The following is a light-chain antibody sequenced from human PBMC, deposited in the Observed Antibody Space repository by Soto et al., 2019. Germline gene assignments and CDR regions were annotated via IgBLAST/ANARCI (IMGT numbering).Light chain of an antibody. J-gene: IGKJ1*01. V-gene: IGKV1-17*03. Sequence: DIQMTQSPSAMSASVGDRVTITCRASQAISNYLAWFQQKPGKVPKRLIYAASSLQSGVPSRFSGSGSGTDYTLTIGSLQPEDCATYYCQQLNGSPWTFGQGTQVDIK. CDR3: QQLNGSPWT. CDR1: QAISNY. CDR2: AAS.